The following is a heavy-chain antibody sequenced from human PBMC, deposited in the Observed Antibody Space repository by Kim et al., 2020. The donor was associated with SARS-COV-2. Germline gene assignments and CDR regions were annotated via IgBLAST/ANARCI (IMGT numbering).Heavy chain of an antibody. V-gene: IGHV3-30*01. Sequence: GRFTISRDNSKNTLYLQMNSLRAEDTAVYYCASSKDIVVVPAALTAIGDYWGQGTLVTVSS. D-gene: IGHD2-2*01. J-gene: IGHJ4*02. CDR3: ASSKDIVVVPAALTAIGDY.